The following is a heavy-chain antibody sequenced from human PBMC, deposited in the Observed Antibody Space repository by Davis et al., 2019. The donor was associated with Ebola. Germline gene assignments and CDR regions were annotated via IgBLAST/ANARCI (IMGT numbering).Heavy chain of an antibody. CDR1: GYTFTGYY. D-gene: IGHD3-3*01. J-gene: IGHJ4*02. CDR3: ARGRFLEWFHPFGY. CDR2: INTNTGNP. V-gene: IGHV7-4-1*02. Sequence: ASVKVSCKASGYTFTGYYMHWVRQAPGQGLEWMGWINTNTGNPTYAQGFTGRFVFSLDTSVSTAYLQISSLKAEDTAVYYCARGRFLEWFHPFGYWGQGTLVTVSS.